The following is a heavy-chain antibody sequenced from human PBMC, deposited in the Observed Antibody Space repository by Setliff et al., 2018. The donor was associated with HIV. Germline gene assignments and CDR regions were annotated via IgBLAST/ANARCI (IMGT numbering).Heavy chain of an antibody. CDR3: ARAHFLVAMTRNWFDP. J-gene: IGHJ5*02. D-gene: IGHD5-12*01. Sequence: SETLSLTCTVSGGSISSGDYYWGWIRQPPGKGLQWIGHIFSSGSTYYNPSLKSRVAISVDTSKNQFSLQLNSVTAADTAVYYCARAHFLVAMTRNWFDPWGQGTLVTVS. V-gene: IGHV4-39*01. CDR1: GGSISSGDYY. CDR2: IFSSGST.